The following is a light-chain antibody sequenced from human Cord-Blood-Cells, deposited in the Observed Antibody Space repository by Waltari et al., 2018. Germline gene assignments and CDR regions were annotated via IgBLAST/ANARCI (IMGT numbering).Light chain of an antibody. CDR1: QRVSSN. CDR2: GAS. J-gene: IGKJ3*01. CDR3: QQYNNWPPIT. V-gene: IGKV3-15*01. Sequence: EIVMTQSPATLSVSPGERAPLSCRASQRVSSNLAWYQQKPGQAPRLLIYGASTRATGIPARFSGSGSGTEFTLTISSLQSEDFAVYYCQQYNNWPPITFGPGTKVDIK.